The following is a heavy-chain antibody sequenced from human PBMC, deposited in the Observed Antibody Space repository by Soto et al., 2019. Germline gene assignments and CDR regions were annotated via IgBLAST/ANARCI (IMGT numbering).Heavy chain of an antibody. V-gene: IGHV3-7*03. J-gene: IGHJ6*02. D-gene: IGHD4-17*01. CDR1: GFNFNTYW. Sequence: PGGSLRLSCAASGFNFNTYWMYWVRQAPGKGLEWVANIDPDGSRKNYVDSVKGRFIIYRDNAKNSLLLQMNSLRADDTAVYYCGRVPLDGNYEKRVAAWGQGTTVTVSS. CDR3: GRVPLDGNYEKRVAA. CDR2: IDPDGSRK.